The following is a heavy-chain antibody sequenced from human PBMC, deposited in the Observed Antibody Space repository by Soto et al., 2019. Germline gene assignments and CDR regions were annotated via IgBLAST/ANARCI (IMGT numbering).Heavy chain of an antibody. CDR3: ARANYDFWSGSTKYYYYYMDV. D-gene: IGHD3-3*01. J-gene: IGHJ6*03. Sequence: QVQLQESGPGLVKPSGTLSLTCAVSSDSISGSNWWSWVRQPPGKGLEWSGEIYHRGSTNNNPSLKSPVTISVNKSKNQSSLKLSSVTAADTAVYYCARANYDFWSGSTKYYYYYMDVWGKGTSVTVSS. CDR2: IYHRGST. CDR1: SDSISGSNW. V-gene: IGHV4-4*02.